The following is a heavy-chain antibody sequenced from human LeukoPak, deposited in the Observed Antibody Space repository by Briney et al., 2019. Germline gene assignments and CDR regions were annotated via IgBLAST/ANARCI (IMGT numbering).Heavy chain of an antibody. Sequence: GASAKVSCKASGYTFSTYGISWVRQAPGQGLEWMGWISAYNGNTNYAQKLQGRVTMTTDTSTNTAYMELSRLRSDDTAVYYCAREPSGIAAADPHYGMDVWGQGTTVTVSS. J-gene: IGHJ6*02. CDR2: ISAYNGNT. CDR1: GYTFSTYG. CDR3: AREPSGIAAADPHYGMDV. V-gene: IGHV1-18*01. D-gene: IGHD6-13*01.